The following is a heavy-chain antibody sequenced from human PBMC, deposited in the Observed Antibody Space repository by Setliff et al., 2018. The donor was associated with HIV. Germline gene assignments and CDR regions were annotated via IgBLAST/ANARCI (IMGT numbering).Heavy chain of an antibody. D-gene: IGHD3-10*01. CDR1: GPSINIHY. J-gene: IGHJ4*02. Sequence: SETLSLTCTVSGPSINIHYWSWIRQSPGKGFEWIGYIYSTGSTNYNPSLQSRVTISMVASRNQFSLKVTSVTAADTAVYYCARARGPPLPVLDSWGPGTLVTVSS. V-gene: IGHV4-59*11. CDR2: IYSTGST. CDR3: ARARGPPLPVLDS.